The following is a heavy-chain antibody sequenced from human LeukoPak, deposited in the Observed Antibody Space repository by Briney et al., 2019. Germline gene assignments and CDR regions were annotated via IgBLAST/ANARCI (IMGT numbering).Heavy chain of an antibody. CDR3: SRSRRGFGYFDY. Sequence: GGSLRLSCTVSGFSLSSYAMSWVRRAPGKGLEWVSATSSSDDGKYYADSVKGRFTISRDNSKNTLYLQMNSLRAEDTAVYYCSRSRRGFGYFDYWGQGTLVTVSS. J-gene: IGHJ4*02. CDR1: GFSLSSYA. V-gene: IGHV3-23*01. D-gene: IGHD3-3*01. CDR2: TSSSDDGK.